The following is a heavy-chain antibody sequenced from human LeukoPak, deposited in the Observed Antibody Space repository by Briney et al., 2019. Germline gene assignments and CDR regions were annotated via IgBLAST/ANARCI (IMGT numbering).Heavy chain of an antibody. J-gene: IGHJ4*02. V-gene: IGHV4-30-2*01. CDR1: GGSISSGGYY. Sequence: SETLSLTCTVSGGSISSGGYYWSWVRQPPGKGLEWIGYIYHSGSTYYNPSLKSRVTISVDRSKNQFSLKLSSVTAADTAVYYCAREGVPAALDYWGQGTLVTVSS. D-gene: IGHD2-2*01. CDR2: IYHSGST. CDR3: AREGVPAALDY.